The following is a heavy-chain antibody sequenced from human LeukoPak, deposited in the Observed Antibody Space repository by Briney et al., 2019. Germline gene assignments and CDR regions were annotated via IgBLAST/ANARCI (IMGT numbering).Heavy chain of an antibody. J-gene: IGHJ6*02. D-gene: IGHD2-15*01. Sequence: SVKVSCKASGGTFSSYAISWVRQAPGQGLEWMGGIIPIFGTANYAQKFQGRVTITADESTSTAYMELSSLRSEDTAVYYCAREGCSGGSCYSDYYYGMDVWGQGTTVTVSS. CDR3: AREGCSGGSCYSDYYYGMDV. CDR1: GGTFSSYA. CDR2: IIPIFGTA. V-gene: IGHV1-69*13.